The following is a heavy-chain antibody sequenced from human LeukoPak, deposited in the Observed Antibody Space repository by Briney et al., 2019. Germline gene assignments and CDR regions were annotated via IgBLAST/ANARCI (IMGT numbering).Heavy chain of an antibody. V-gene: IGHV4-4*02. CDR2: IYHSGRT. CDR3: ASTHNILGIITGDY. CDR1: GGSISSSNW. D-gene: IGHD3-3*02. Sequence: SGTLSLTCAVSGGSISSSNWWSWVRQPPGKGLEWIGEIYHSGRTNYNPSLKSRVTISVDTSKNQFSLKLSSVTAADTAVYYCASTHNILGIITGDYWGQGTLVTVSS. J-gene: IGHJ4*02.